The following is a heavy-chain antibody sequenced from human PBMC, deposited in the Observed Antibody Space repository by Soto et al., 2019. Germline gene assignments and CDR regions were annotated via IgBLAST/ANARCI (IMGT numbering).Heavy chain of an antibody. D-gene: IGHD1-26*01. CDR2: ISYDGSNK. CDR3: ARAKRYSGSYPDAFDI. V-gene: IGHV3-30*03. J-gene: IGHJ3*02. Sequence: PGGSLRLSCAASGFTFSSYGMHGVRQAPGKGLEWVAVISYDGSNKYYADSVKGRFTISRDNSKNTLYLQMNSLRAEDTAVYYCARAKRYSGSYPDAFDIWGQGTMVTVSS. CDR1: GFTFSSYG.